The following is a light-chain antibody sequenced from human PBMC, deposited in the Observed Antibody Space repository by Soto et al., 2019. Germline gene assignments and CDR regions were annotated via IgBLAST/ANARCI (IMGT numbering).Light chain of an antibody. CDR3: SSYTSIRGVV. J-gene: IGLJ2*01. V-gene: IGLV2-14*01. CDR2: DVS. CDR1: SSDVGAYNF. Sequence: QSALTQPASVSGSPGQSITISCTGTSSDVGAYNFVSWYQQHPGKVPKLMIYDVSNRPSGVSIRFSGSKSGNTASLTISGLQAEDEADYYCSSYTSIRGVVFGGGTKLTVL.